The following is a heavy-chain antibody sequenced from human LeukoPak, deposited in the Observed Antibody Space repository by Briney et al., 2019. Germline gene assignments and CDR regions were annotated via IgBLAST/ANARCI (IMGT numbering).Heavy chain of an antibody. CDR2: IIPIFGTA. CDR1: GGTFSSYA. CDR3: ARPRYGSSWFPYYYYGMDV. V-gene: IGHV1-69*01. D-gene: IGHD6-13*01. J-gene: IGHJ6*02. Sequence: SVKVSCKASGGTFSSYAISWVRQAPGQGLEWMGGIIPIFGTANYAQKFQGRVTITADESTNTAYMELSSLRSEDTAVYYCARPRYGSSWFPYYYYGMDVWGQGTTVTVSS.